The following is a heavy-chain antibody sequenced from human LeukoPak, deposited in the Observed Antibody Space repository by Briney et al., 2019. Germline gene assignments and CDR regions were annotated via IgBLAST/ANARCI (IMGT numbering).Heavy chain of an antibody. J-gene: IGHJ4*02. CDR3: AREYYYGSGNYYNRIDY. CDR2: INPSGSSA. D-gene: IGHD3-10*01. V-gene: IGHV1-46*01. CDR1: GYSFTSYY. Sequence: ASVKVSCKASGYSFTSYYMHWVRQAPGQGLEWMGFINPSGSSAAYAQKFQGRLTMTRDMVTSTDYMELTSLTSDDTAVYYCAREYYYGSGNYYNRIDYWGQGTLVTVSS.